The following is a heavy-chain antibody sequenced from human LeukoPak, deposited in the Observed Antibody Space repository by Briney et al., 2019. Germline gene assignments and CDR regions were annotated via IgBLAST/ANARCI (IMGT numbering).Heavy chain of an antibody. CDR1: GFTFTNYV. D-gene: IGHD2-2*01. V-gene: IGHV3-23*01. J-gene: IGHJ4*02. CDR3: ARGLGYCTSTTCLLPFDY. Sequence: PGGSLRLSCAASGFTFTNYVMNWVRQAPGKGLEWVSAIGGGATTYYSDYVKGRFTISRDNSKNTLYLQMNSQRAEDTAMYYCARGLGYCTSTTCLLPFDYWGQGTLVTVSS. CDR2: IGGGATT.